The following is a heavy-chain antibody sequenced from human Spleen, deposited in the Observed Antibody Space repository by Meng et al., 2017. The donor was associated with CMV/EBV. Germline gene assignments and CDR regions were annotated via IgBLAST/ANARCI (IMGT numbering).Heavy chain of an antibody. Sequence: SETLSLTCTVSGGPVSSGSYYWSWIRQPPGKGLEWIGFIYYSGSTNYEPSLKSRVTISVGTSKNQVSLKLSSVTAADTAVYYCARDDGSYGSLNGMDVWGQGTTVTVSS. CDR1: GGPVSSGSYY. V-gene: IGHV4-61*01. D-gene: IGHD3-16*01. CDR2: IYYSGST. CDR3: ARDDGSYGSLNGMDV. J-gene: IGHJ6*02.